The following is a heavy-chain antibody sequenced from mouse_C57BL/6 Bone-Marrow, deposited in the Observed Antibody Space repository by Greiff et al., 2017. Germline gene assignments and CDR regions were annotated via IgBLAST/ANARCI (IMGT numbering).Heavy chain of an antibody. V-gene: IGHV5-16*01. CDR3: ARDRPYYFDY. J-gene: IGHJ2*01. CDR1: GFTFSDYY. CDR2: INYDGSST. Sequence: EVKLVESEGGLVQPGSSMKLSCTASGFTFSDYYMAWVRQVPEKGLEWVANINYDGSSTYYLDSLKSRFIISRDNAKNILYLQMSSLKSEDTATYYCARDRPYYFDYWGQGTTLTVSS.